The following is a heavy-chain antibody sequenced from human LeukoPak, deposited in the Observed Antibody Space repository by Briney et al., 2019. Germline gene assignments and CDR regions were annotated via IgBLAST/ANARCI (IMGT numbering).Heavy chain of an antibody. J-gene: IGHJ5*02. Sequence: SETLSLTCAVYGGSFSGYYWSWIRQPPGKGLEWIGEINHSGSTNYNPSLKSRVTISVDTSKNQFSLKLSSVTAADTAVYYCARRTDYGDYVYWFDPWGQGTLVTVSS. D-gene: IGHD4-17*01. CDR3: ARRTDYGDYVYWFDP. V-gene: IGHV4-34*01. CDR1: GGSFSGYY. CDR2: INHSGST.